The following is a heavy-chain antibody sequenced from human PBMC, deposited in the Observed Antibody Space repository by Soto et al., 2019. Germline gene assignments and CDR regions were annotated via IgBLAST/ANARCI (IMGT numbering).Heavy chain of an antibody. J-gene: IGHJ4*02. Sequence: EVQLLQSGGGLVQPGGSLRLSCTASGFIYSIYDMAWVRQAPGKGLEWVSAISGSGGETYYADSVKGRFTISRDNSKNTVYLQMTNLRAEDTAVYYCAKEIAVAVATPPEYWGQGTLVTVSS. CDR3: AKEIAVAVATPPEY. D-gene: IGHD5-12*01. V-gene: IGHV3-23*01. CDR1: GFIYSIYD. CDR2: ISGSGGET.